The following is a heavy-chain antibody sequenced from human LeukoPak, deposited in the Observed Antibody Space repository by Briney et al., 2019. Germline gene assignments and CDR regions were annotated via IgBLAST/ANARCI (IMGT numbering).Heavy chain of an antibody. J-gene: IGHJ2*01. D-gene: IGHD6-6*01. V-gene: IGHV6-1*01. CDR1: GDSVSSNSAA. CDR3: ARVDSSSSSSGSWYFDL. CDR2: TYYRSKWYN. Sequence: SQTLSLTCAISGDSVSSNSAAWNWIRQSPSRGLEWLGRTYYRSKWYNDYAVSVKSRITINPDTSKNQFSLQLNSVTPEDTAVYYCARVDSSSSSSGSWYFDLWGRGTLATVSS.